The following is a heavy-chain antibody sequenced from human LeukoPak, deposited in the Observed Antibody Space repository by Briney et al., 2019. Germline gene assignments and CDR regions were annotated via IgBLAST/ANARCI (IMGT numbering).Heavy chain of an antibody. J-gene: IGHJ4*02. Sequence: GGSLRLSCAASGFTFNTYWMSWVRQPPGKGLEWVANIKQDGSEKYYVDSVKGRFTISRDNAKNSLYLQMNSLRAEDTAVYYCARDRVIAAADYWGQGTLVTVSS. CDR3: ARDRVIAAADY. D-gene: IGHD6-13*01. CDR2: IKQDGSEK. V-gene: IGHV3-7*01. CDR1: GFTFNTYW.